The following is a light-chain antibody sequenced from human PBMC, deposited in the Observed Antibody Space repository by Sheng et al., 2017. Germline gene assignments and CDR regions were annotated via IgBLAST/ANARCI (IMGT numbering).Light chain of an antibody. J-gene: IGKJ1*01. CDR1: QSISTW. CDR3: QQYNSYWT. V-gene: IGKV1-5*03. Sequence: DIQMTQSPSTLSASVGDRVTITCRASQSISTWLAWYQQKPGKAPKLLIYKASSLESDVPSRFSGSGSGTEFTFTISSLQPDDFATYYCQQYNSYWTFGQGTKVEIK. CDR2: KAS.